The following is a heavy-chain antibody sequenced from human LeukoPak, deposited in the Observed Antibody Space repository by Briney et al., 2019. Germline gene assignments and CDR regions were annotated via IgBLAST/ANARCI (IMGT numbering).Heavy chain of an antibody. CDR3: ARLMPRRIHDY. J-gene: IGHJ4*02. CDR2: IYYSGST. CDR1: DDSISDYY. D-gene: IGHD2-8*01. V-gene: IGHV4-59*01. Sequence: PSETLSLTCTVSDDSISDYYRGWIRQPPGKGLEWIGYIYYSGSTNYNPSLKSRVTISVDTSKNQFSLKLSSVTAADTAVYYCARLMPRRIHDYWGQGTLVTVSS.